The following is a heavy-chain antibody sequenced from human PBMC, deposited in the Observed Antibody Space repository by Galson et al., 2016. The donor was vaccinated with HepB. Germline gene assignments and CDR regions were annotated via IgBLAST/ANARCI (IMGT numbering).Heavy chain of an antibody. CDR2: IWYDGSNK. D-gene: IGHD3-16*01. V-gene: IGHV3-33*01. Sequence: SLRLSCAASGFTFSSFDMHWVRQAPGKGLEWVAVIWYDGSNKYYADSVKGRFTISRDNSKSTLYLQMNSLRAEDTAVYYCGRDLGQYYDYVWGSYLDYWGRGTLVTVSS. CDR3: GRDLGQYYDYVWGSYLDY. J-gene: IGHJ4*02. CDR1: GFTFSSFD.